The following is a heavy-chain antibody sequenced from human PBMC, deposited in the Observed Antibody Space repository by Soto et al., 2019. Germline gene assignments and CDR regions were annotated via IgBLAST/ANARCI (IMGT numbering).Heavy chain of an antibody. Sequence: HPGGSLRLPCAASGFTFGSYAMSWVRQAPGKGLEWVSAISGSGGSTYYADSVKGRFTISRDNSKNTLYLQMNSLRAEDTAVYYCAKDRDLSPEWSYWGQGTLVTVSS. CDR2: ISGSGGST. CDR1: GFTFGSYA. J-gene: IGHJ4*02. V-gene: IGHV3-23*01. D-gene: IGHD2-8*01. CDR3: AKDRDLSPEWSY.